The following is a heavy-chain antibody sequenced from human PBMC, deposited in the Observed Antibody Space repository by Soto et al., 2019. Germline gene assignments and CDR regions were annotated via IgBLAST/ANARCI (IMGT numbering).Heavy chain of an antibody. J-gene: IGHJ3*02. CDR2: IYSGGST. D-gene: IGHD3-16*01. CDR3: ARVHASTYAFDI. Sequence: SLRLSCAASGFTVSSNYMSWVRQAPGKGLEWVSVIYSGGSTYYADSVKGRFTISRDNSKNTLYLQMNSLRAEDTAVYYCARVHASTYAFDIWGQGTMVTVSS. V-gene: IGHV3-53*01. CDR1: GFTVSSNY.